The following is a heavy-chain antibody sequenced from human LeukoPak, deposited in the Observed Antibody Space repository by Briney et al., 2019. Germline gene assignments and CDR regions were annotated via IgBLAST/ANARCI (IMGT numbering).Heavy chain of an antibody. CDR1: GYSISSGYY. CDR2: IYHSGST. J-gene: IGHJ4*02. Sequence: KPSETLSLTCTVSGYSISSGYYWGWIRQPPGKGLEWIGSIYHSGSTYYNPSLKSRATISVDTSKNQFSLKLSSVTAADTAVYYCARSQRRITIFFTIWGQGTLVTVSS. D-gene: IGHD3-9*01. V-gene: IGHV4-38-2*02. CDR3: ARSQRRITIFFTI.